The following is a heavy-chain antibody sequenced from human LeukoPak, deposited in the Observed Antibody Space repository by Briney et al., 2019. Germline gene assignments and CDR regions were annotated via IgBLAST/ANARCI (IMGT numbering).Heavy chain of an antibody. V-gene: IGHV3-30*04. J-gene: IGHJ4*02. CDR2: ISYDGSNK. CDR3: ARDPGNSYGLGYFNY. CDR1: GFTCSSDA. D-gene: IGHD5-18*01. Sequence: GRSLILSCAAAGFTCSSDAMHLGRQAPGKRLWWVAVISYDGSNKYYVDSVIGRFTIYTDNSKIMLYMQMNSERAEDTDVQYCARDPGNSYGLGYFNYWGQGTLVTVSS.